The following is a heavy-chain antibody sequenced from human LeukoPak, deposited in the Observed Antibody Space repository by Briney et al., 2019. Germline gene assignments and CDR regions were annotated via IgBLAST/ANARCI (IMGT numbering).Heavy chain of an antibody. J-gene: IGHJ6*03. CDR2: IYYSGST. CDR1: GYSISSGYY. D-gene: IGHD3-16*01. V-gene: IGHV4-38-2*02. Sequence: SETLSLTCTVSGYSISSGYYWGWIRQPPGKGLEWIGSIYYSGSTYYNPSLKSRVTISVDTSKNQFSLKLSSVTAADTAVYYCARETSQKGAHYMDVWGKGTTVTISS. CDR3: ARETSQKGAHYMDV.